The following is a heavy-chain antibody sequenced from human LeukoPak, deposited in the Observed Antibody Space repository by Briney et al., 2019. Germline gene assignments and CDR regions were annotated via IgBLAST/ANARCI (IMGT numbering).Heavy chain of an antibody. CDR1: SESFTAYY. J-gene: IGHJ4*02. D-gene: IGHD5-24*01. CDR2: INHVGST. V-gene: IGHV4-34*01. Sequence: SETLSLTCAASSESFTAYYWSWLRQSPEKGLEWIGHINHVGSTNYNPSLRSRVTLSVDTSNSQFSLEVKSVTAADTATYYCARGQGWPPHFDFWGQGALVTVSS. CDR3: ARGQGWPPHFDF.